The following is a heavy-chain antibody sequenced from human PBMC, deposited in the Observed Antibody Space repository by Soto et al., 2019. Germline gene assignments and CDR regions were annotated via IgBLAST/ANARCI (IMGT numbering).Heavy chain of an antibody. CDR2: ISYDGSNK. Sequence: QVQLVESGGGVVQPGRSLRLSCAASGFTFSSYGMHWVRQAPGKGLEWVAVISYDGSNKYYADSVKGRFTISRDNSKNTLYLKMNSQRAGDRAVYYCANDRTSFGVVDRYNGFDPWGQGTLVTVSS. V-gene: IGHV3-30*18. CDR1: GFTFSSYG. CDR3: ANDRTSFGVVDRYNGFDP. J-gene: IGHJ5*01. D-gene: IGHD3-3*01.